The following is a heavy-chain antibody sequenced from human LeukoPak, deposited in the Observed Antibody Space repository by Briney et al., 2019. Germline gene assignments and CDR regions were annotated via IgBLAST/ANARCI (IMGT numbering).Heavy chain of an antibody. D-gene: IGHD6-13*01. V-gene: IGHV3-74*01. CDR1: GFTFSSYW. J-gene: IGHJ4*02. CDR2: INSDGSTT. Sequence: GGSLRLSCVVSGFTFSSYWMHWVRQAPGKGLVWVSRINSDGSTTTYADSVKGRFTISSDNAKNTQCLQMNSLRAADTAVYYCHSIAAAGTVYWGQGILVTVSS. CDR3: HSIAAAGTVY.